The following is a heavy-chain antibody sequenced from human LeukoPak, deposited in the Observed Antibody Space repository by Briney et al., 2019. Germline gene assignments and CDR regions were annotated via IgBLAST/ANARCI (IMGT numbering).Heavy chain of an antibody. CDR2: IIPILGIA. D-gene: IGHD2-21*02. J-gene: IGHJ4*02. Sequence: ASVKVSCKASGGTFSSYAISWVRQAPGQGLEWMGRIIPILGIANYAQKFQGRVTITADKSTSTAYMELSGLRSEDTAVYYCARDFGVSYCGGDCYSGIDYWGQGTLVTVSS. CDR1: GGTFSSYA. V-gene: IGHV1-69*04. CDR3: ARDFGVSYCGGDCYSGIDY.